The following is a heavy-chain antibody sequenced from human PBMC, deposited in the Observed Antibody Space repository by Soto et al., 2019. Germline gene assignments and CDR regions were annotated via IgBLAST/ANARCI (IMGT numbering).Heavy chain of an antibody. CDR1: DGFNSSGRHY. Sequence: PSETVCLTGTVADGFNSSGRHYLSWIRQHPGKGLEWIGYIYYSGSTYYNPSLKSRVTISVDTSKNQFSLKLSSVTAADTAVYYGARSSTSANYFDYWGQGTLVTVSS. CDR2: IYYSGST. V-gene: IGHV4-31*03. J-gene: IGHJ4*02. D-gene: IGHD2-2*01. CDR3: ARSSTSANYFDY.